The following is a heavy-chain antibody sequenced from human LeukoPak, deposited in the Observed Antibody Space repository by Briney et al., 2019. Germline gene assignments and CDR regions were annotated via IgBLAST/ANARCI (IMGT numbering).Heavy chain of an antibody. CDR3: AREYEATVTAFDY. V-gene: IGHV4-4*07. CDR2: IYTSGST. D-gene: IGHD4-11*01. Sequence: PSETLSLTCTVSGGSISSYCWSWIRQPAGKGLEWIGRIYTSGSTNYNPSLKSRVTMSVDTSKNQFSLKLSSVTAADTAVYYCAREYEATVTAFDYWGQGTLVTVSS. J-gene: IGHJ4*02. CDR1: GGSISSYC.